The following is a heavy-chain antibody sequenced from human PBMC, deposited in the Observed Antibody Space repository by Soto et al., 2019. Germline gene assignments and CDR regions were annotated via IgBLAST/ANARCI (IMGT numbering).Heavy chain of an antibody. Sequence: QVQLQQWGAGLLKPSETLSLTCAVYGGSFSGYYWSWIRQPRGKGLEWIGEINHSGSTNYNPSLKSRVTISVDTSKNQFSLKLSSVTAADTAVYYCARGGTPWYSSGWWRYNWFDPWGQGTLVTVSS. V-gene: IGHV4-34*01. CDR2: INHSGST. J-gene: IGHJ5*02. D-gene: IGHD6-19*01. CDR3: ARGGTPWYSSGWWRYNWFDP. CDR1: GGSFSGYY.